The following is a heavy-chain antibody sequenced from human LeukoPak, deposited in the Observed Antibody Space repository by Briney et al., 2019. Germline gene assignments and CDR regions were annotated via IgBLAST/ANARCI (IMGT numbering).Heavy chain of an antibody. CDR2: INPSGGST. V-gene: IGHV1-46*01. D-gene: IGHD2-2*02. J-gene: IGHJ6*03. CDR1: GYTFTSYY. Sequence: ASVKVSCKASGYTFTSYYMHWVRQASGEGLEWMGIINPSGGSTTYAQKFQGRVTMTRDMSTSTVYMDLSSLRSEDTAVYYCARVAAEVVGLPGAIGFGWLRRDYYYMDVWGKGTTVTVSS. CDR3: ARVAAEVVGLPGAIGFGWLRRDYYYMDV.